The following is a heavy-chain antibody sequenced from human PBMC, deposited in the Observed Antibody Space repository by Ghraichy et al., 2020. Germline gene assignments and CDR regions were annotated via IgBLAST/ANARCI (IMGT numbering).Heavy chain of an antibody. Sequence: SETLSLTCAVSGYFISHGYFWGWIRQPPGKGLEWIGSVYHGKSTYYNPSLKSRVTISVDTSKNQFFVKLSSVTAADTAVYYCAREMGGYYGSEQNWFHPWGQGTLVTVAS. V-gene: IGHV4-38-2*02. CDR3: AREMGGYYGSEQNWFHP. D-gene: IGHD3-10*01. CDR2: VYHGKST. CDR1: GYFISHGYF. J-gene: IGHJ5*02.